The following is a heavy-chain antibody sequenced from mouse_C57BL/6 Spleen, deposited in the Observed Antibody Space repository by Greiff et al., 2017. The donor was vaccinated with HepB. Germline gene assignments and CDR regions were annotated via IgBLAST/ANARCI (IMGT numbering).Heavy chain of an antibody. D-gene: IGHD3-2*02. J-gene: IGHJ4*01. V-gene: IGHV10-1*01. Sequence: EVQLVESGGGLVQPKGSLKLSCAASGFSFNTYAMNWVRQAPGKGLEWVARIRSKSNNYATYYADSVKDRFTISRDDSESMLYLQMNNLKTEDTAMYYCVGPQSYYAMDYWGQGTSVTVSS. CDR1: GFSFNTYA. CDR2: IRSKSNNYAT. CDR3: VGPQSYYAMDY.